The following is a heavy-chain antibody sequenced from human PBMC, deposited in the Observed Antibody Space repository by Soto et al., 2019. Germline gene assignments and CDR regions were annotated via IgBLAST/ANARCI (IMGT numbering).Heavy chain of an antibody. CDR3: ARDFAYFDS. D-gene: IGHD3-3*01. Sequence: SETLSLTCTVSGGSFKSGSYFWTWTRKPPGKGLEWIGYVYHTGRTSYNPSLKSRVSISMDTSKNQFSLNLDSVTAADTAVYFCARDFAYFDSWGQGTLVTVSS. CDR1: GGSFKSGSYF. J-gene: IGHJ4*02. V-gene: IGHV4-61*01. CDR2: VYHTGRT.